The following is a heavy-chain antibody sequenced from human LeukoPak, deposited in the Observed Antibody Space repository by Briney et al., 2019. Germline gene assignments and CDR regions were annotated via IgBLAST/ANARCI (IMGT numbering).Heavy chain of an antibody. CDR2: ISYDGSNE. D-gene: IGHD3-16*02. CDR3: AKADSPMITFGGVIVSFDY. J-gene: IGHJ4*02. V-gene: IGHV3-30*04. Sequence: PGGSLRLSCAASGFTFSSYVMHWVRQAPGKGLEWVAIISYDGSNEYYADSVKGRFTISRDNSKNTLYLQMNSLRAEDTAVYYCAKADSPMITFGGVIVSFDYWGQGTLVTVSS. CDR1: GFTFSSYV.